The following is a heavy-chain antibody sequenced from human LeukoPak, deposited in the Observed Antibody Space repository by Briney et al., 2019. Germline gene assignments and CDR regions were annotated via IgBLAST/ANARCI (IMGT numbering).Heavy chain of an antibody. CDR1: GGSFSAYY. J-gene: IGHJ4*02. CDR2: INHSGST. Sequence: SETLSLTCAVYGGSFSAYYWTWIRQPPGMGLEWIGEINHSGSTKYDPPLKSRVAISVDTSKTQFSLKLSSVTAADTAVYYCARAGFSYGHRVYFFDYWGQGTLVTVSS. V-gene: IGHV4-34*01. D-gene: IGHD5-18*01. CDR3: ARAGFSYGHRVYFFDY.